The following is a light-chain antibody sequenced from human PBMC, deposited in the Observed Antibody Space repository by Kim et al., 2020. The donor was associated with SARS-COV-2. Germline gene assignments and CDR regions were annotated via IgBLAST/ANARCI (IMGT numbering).Light chain of an antibody. CDR3: QQYDNWPPYT. J-gene: IGKJ2*01. CDR1: QSVRSN. Sequence: EIVMTQSPATLSVSPGERATLACRASQSVRSNLAWYQQRPGQAPRLLIYGASTRATGIPARFSGSGSGTYFTLTISSLQSEDFAVYYCQQYDNWPPYTFGQGTKLEI. V-gene: IGKV3-15*01. CDR2: GAS.